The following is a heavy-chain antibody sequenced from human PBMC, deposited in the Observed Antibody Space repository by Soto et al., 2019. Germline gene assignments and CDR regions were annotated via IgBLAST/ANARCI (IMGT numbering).Heavy chain of an antibody. CDR1: GGSISSGGYS. Sequence: QLQLQESGSGLVKPSQTLSLTCAVSGGSISSGGYSWSWIRQPPGKGLEWIGYIYHSGSTYYNPSLKSRATMSGDRSKNQFSLKLSSVTAADTAVYYCARGVGYSSSWYSRGAGFDYWGQGTLVTVSS. D-gene: IGHD6-13*01. V-gene: IGHV4-30-2*01. CDR2: IYHSGST. J-gene: IGHJ4*02. CDR3: ARGVGYSSSWYSRGAGFDY.